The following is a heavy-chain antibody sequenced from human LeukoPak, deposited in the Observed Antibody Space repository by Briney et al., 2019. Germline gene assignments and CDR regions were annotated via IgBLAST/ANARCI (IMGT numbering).Heavy chain of an antibody. CDR3: AKGGTGSTDWFDP. D-gene: IGHD1-7*01. V-gene: IGHV3-23*01. Sequence: PGGSLRLSCAASGFTFSNYWMTWVRQAPGKGLEWVSSIRGSGGSTYYADSVKGRFTISRDNSKNTLYLQMNSLRAEDTAVYYCAKGGTGSTDWFDPWGQGALVTVSS. J-gene: IGHJ5*02. CDR1: GFTFSNYW. CDR2: IRGSGGST.